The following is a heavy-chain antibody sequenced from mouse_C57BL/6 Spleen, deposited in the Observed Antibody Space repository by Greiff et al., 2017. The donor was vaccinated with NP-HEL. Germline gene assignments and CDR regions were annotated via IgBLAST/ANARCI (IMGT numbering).Heavy chain of an antibody. CDR2: IYPGDGDT. Sequence: VQLQQSGAELVKPGASVKISCKASGYAFSSYWMNWVKQRPGKGLEWIGQIYPGDGDTNYNGKFKGKATLTADKSSSTAYMQLSSLTSEDSAVYLCARAATVVAQGFDYWGQGTTLTVSS. CDR3: ARAATVVAQGFDY. V-gene: IGHV1-80*01. CDR1: GYAFSSYW. D-gene: IGHD1-1*01. J-gene: IGHJ2*01.